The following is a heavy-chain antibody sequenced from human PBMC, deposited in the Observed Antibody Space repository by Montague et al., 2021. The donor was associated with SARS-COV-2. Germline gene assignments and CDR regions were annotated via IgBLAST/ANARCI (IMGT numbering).Heavy chain of an antibody. D-gene: IGHD2/OR15-2a*01. V-gene: IGHV4-4*07. Sequence: SETLSLTCSVSGDSITPYGDSIGGYFWSWIRQPAGKGLEWIGRIYANGNFDYNPSLNSRVSMSMDTSNQEFSMRLISVTAADTAVYYCARDAYYFGPGRGNHGAFDPWGQGILVTVSS. CDR2: IYANGNF. CDR3: ARDAYYFGPGRGNHGAFDP. CDR1: GDSITPYGDSIGGYF. J-gene: IGHJ5*02.